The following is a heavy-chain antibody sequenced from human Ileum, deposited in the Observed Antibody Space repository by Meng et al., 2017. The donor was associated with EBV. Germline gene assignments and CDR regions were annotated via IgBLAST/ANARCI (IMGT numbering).Heavy chain of an antibody. CDR1: GFTFSCYV. CDR2: ISYDETTK. Sequence: QVQLVESGXGVVQPGRSLRLSCVASGFTFSCYVMHWVRQAPGKGLEWVALISYDETTKHYADSVKGRFTISRDNSKNTLYLQMSSLRPEDTAVYYCARPYVWGTYRPPGYWGQGTLVTVAS. CDR3: ARPYVWGTYRPPGY. D-gene: IGHD3-16*02. V-gene: IGHV3-30-3*01. J-gene: IGHJ4*02.